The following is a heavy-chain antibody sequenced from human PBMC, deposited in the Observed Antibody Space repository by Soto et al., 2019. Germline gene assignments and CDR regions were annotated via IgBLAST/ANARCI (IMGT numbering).Heavy chain of an antibody. V-gene: IGHV4-31*03. CDR2: IYSNGYT. D-gene: IGHD5-18*01. CDR3: ASLKLGYSTFDP. J-gene: IGHJ5*02. Sequence: SETLSLTCTVSGDSISSGGYYWSWIRQLPGKGLEWIGYIYSNGYTYYNPSLESRVTISLDTSNNQFSLKLTSVTAADTAVYYCASLKLGYSTFDPWGQGTLVTVSS. CDR1: GDSISSGGYY.